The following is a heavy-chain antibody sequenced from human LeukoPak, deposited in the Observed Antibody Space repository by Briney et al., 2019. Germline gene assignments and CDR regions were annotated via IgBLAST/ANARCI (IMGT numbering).Heavy chain of an antibody. Sequence: ASVKVSCKASGYTFTNYGISWVRQAPGQGLEWMGWISPYNGNTNYAQNFQGRVTMTTDTSTNIVYMELMILRSDDTAVYYCARDSGGSYGNWGQGTLVTVSS. D-gene: IGHD1-26*01. CDR3: ARDSGGSYGN. J-gene: IGHJ4*02. CDR2: ISPYNGNT. V-gene: IGHV1-18*01. CDR1: GYTFTNYG.